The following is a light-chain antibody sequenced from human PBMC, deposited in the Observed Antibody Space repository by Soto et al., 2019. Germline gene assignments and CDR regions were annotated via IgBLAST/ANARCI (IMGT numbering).Light chain of an antibody. CDR3: QHYKNYPWT. CDR1: QDVGRY. J-gene: IGKJ1*01. V-gene: IGKV1-8*01. Sequence: IQMTQSPSTLSASVGDRVTITCRASQDVGRYLAWYQQKPGQAPKLLIYGASTLQSGVPSRFSGGGSGTDFTLTISCLQSEDFATYYCQHYKNYPWTFGQGTKVEIK. CDR2: GAS.